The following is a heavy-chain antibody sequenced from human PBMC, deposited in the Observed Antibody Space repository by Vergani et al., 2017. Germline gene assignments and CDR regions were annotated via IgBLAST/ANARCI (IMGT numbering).Heavy chain of an antibody. Sequence: QGQLAQSGAEVKKPGSSVKVSCKASGGTFSSYAISWVRQAPGQGLEWMGGIIPIFGTANYAQKFQGRVTITADESTSTAYMELSSLRSEDTAVYYCVRVGVSYGDKNWFDPWGQGTLVTVSS. V-gene: IGHV1-69*13. CDR2: IIPIFGTA. J-gene: IGHJ5*02. D-gene: IGHD4-17*01. CDR1: GGTFSSYA. CDR3: VRVGVSYGDKNWFDP.